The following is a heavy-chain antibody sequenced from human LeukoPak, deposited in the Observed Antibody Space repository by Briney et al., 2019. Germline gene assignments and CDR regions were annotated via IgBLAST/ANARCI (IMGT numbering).Heavy chain of an antibody. J-gene: IGHJ2*01. CDR1: GFMFSDYY. CDR3: ARSGYTTGWYIWYLDL. CDR2: ISSSGSII. V-gene: IGHV3-11*04. Sequence: GGSLRLSCAASGFMFSDYYMGWIRQAPGKGLERVSYISSSGSIIYYADSVKGRFTISRDNSKQTLDLQMNSLRPEDTAVYYCARSGYTTGWYIWYLDLWGRGTLVTVSS. D-gene: IGHD6-19*01.